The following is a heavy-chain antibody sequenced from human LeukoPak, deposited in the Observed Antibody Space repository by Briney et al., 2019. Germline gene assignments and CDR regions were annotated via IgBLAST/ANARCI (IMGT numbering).Heavy chain of an antibody. CDR2: INHRGST. CDR3: ARINSAPDL. V-gene: IGHV4-34*01. Sequence: PSETLSLTCVVYGGSFRSYYWSWIRQTPGKGLEWIGEINHRGSTNYNPSLKSRVTLSVDTSKTQFSLQLSSVTAADTAVYYCARINSAPDLWGQGTLVTVSS. CDR1: GGSFRSYY. D-gene: IGHD1-26*01. J-gene: IGHJ5*02.